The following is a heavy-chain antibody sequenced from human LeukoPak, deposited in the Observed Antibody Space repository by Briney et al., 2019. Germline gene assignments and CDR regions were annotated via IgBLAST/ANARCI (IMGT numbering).Heavy chain of an antibody. CDR3: ARHSPPAAEDY. D-gene: IGHD6-13*01. J-gene: IGHJ4*02. Sequence: SETLSLTCTVSGGSISSYFWSWIRQPPGKGLEWIGYIHSSGSTYYSPSLKSRVTISLDTSKKQFSLKVTSVTAADTAVYYCARHSPPAAEDYWGQGTLVTVSS. V-gene: IGHV4-59*08. CDR1: GGSISSYF. CDR2: IHSSGST.